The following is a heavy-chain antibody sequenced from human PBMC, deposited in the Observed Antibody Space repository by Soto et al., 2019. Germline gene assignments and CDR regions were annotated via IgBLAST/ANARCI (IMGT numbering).Heavy chain of an antibody. Sequence: QVQLQQWGAGLLKPSETLSLTCAVYGGSFSGYYWSWIRQPPGKGLEWIGEINHRGSTNYNPSLKSQVTLSVYTSKNQFSLKLNSVTAADTAVYYCARGSRVKIPAASGRDYYYHGLDVWGQGTAVTVSS. CDR3: ARGSRVKIPAASGRDYYYHGLDV. CDR2: INHRGST. D-gene: IGHD6-25*01. CDR1: GGSFSGYY. V-gene: IGHV4-34*01. J-gene: IGHJ6*02.